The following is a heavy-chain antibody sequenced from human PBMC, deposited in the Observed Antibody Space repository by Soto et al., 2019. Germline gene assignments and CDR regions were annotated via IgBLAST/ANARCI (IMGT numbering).Heavy chain of an antibody. V-gene: IGHV1-69*04. Sequence: QVNLVQSGTEMKKPGSSVMVSCKVSGGDLSNSGISWVRQAPGQGLEWMGGIFPLLAMVDYSQKFQGRVTISADEYTNPAYIDLGSLRSEDTAVYYCAKDDGAGFKSWGQGTLVIVSS. D-gene: IGHD1-26*01. CDR3: AKDDGAGFKS. CDR1: GGDLSNSG. CDR2: IFPLLAMV. J-gene: IGHJ4*02.